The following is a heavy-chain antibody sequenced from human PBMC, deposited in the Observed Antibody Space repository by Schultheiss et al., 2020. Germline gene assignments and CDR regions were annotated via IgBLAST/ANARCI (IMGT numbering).Heavy chain of an antibody. J-gene: IGHJ6*02. V-gene: IGHV3-11*06. CDR2: ISSSSSYI. CDR3: ASPRPGPGGQLYYYYGMDV. CDR1: GFALSDYY. D-gene: IGHD2-8*02. Sequence: GGSLRLSCVASGFALSDYYMSWIRQAPGKGPEWVSSISSSSSYIYYADSVKGRFTISRDNAKNSLYLQMNSLRAEDTAVYYCASPRPGPGGQLYYYYGMDVWGQGTTVTVSS.